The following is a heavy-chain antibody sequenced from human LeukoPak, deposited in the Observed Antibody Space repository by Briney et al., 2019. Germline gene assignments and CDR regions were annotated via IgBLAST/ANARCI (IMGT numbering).Heavy chain of an antibody. J-gene: IGHJ6*03. D-gene: IGHD3-3*01. CDR1: GGSISSGSYY. CDR2: IDTSGSA. V-gene: IGHV4-61*02. CDR3: ARDYQFWSGYLHYYYYYMDV. Sequence: SQTLSLTCTVSGGSISSGSYYWSWTRQPAGKGLEWIGRIDTSGSANYNTSLKSRVTISVDTSKNQCSLNLSSATAADTAVYYCARDYQFWSGYLHYYYYYMDVGSKGTTVTVSS.